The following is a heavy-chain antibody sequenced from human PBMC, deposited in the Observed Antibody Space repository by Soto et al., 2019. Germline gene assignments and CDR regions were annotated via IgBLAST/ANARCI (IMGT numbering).Heavy chain of an antibody. CDR1: GYTFTSYY. CDR3: ARASYYYDSSGYSAESYYFDY. V-gene: IGHV1-69*13. Sequence: ASVKVSCKASGYTFTSYYIHWVRQAPGQGLEWMGGIIPNFGTANYAQKFQGRVTITADESTSTAYMELSSLRSEDTAVYYCARASYYYDSSGYSAESYYFDYWGQGTLVTVSS. D-gene: IGHD3-22*01. CDR2: IIPNFGTA. J-gene: IGHJ4*02.